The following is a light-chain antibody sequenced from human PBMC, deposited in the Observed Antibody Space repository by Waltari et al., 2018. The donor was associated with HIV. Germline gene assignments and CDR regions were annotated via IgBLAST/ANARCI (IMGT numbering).Light chain of an antibody. CDR3: QVRNSSTVV. V-gene: IGLV3-9*01. J-gene: IGLJ2*01. CDR1: NIGRKT. Sequence: SYELTQPLSVSVALGPTATITCGGSNIGRKTECWYKQKPGQAPIRIIDGDNTRPTGIPDRFSGSNSGNTSTLIIGRAQAGDEAYYYCQVRNSSTVVFGGGTNLTVL. CDR2: GDN.